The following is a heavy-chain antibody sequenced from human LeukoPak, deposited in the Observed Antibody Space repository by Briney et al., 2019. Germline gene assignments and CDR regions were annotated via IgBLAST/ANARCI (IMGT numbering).Heavy chain of an antibody. Sequence: GGSLRLSCAASGFNFSNYGMHWVRQAPGKGLEWVTVIWYDGSNKYYAESVKDRFTISRDNSKNTVYLQMNSLRAEDTAVYYCARDGDKEISLLWFGELDYWGQGTLVTVSS. CDR1: GFNFSNYG. CDR2: IWYDGSNK. CDR3: ARDGDKEISLLWFGELDY. J-gene: IGHJ4*02. D-gene: IGHD3-10*01. V-gene: IGHV3-33*01.